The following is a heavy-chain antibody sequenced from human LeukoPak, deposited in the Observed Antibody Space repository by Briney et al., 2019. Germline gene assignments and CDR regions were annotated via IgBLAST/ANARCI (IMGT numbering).Heavy chain of an antibody. J-gene: IGHJ6*02. D-gene: IGHD2-2*01. CDR2: ISAYNGNT. Sequence: ASVKVSCKASGYTFTSYGISWVRQAPGQGLEWMGWISAYNGNTNYAQKLQRRVTMTTDTSTSPAYMGLRSLRSDDTAVYYCARDDIVVVPAEYYYYYYGMDVWGQGTTVTVSS. CDR1: GYTFTSYG. CDR3: ARDDIVVVPAEYYYYYYGMDV. V-gene: IGHV1-18*01.